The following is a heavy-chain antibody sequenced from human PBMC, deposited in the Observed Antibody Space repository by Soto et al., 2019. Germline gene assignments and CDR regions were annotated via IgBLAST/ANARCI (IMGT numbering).Heavy chain of an antibody. J-gene: IGHJ4*02. D-gene: IGHD6-13*01. CDR2: ISAYNGNT. CDR3: ARDFDGDSSSQVPFDY. CDR1: GYTFTSYG. V-gene: IGHV1-18*01. Sequence: GASVKVSCKASGYTFTSYGISLVRQAPGQGLEWMGWISAYNGNTNYAQKLQGRVTMTTDTSTRTAYMELRSLRSDDTAVYYCARDFDGDSSSQVPFDYWGQGTLVTVSS.